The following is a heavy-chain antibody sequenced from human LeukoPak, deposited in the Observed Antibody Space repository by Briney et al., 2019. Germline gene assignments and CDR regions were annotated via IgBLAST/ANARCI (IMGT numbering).Heavy chain of an antibody. J-gene: IGHJ3*02. CDR1: GYTFTSYY. CDR3: ARPRGVAATFDAFDI. D-gene: IGHD2-15*01. V-gene: IGHV1-46*01. CDR2: INPSGGST. Sequence: GASVKVSCKASGYTFTSYYMHWVRQAPGQGLEWMGIINPSGGSTSYAQKFQGRVTMTRDTSTSTVYMELSSLRSEDTAVYYCARPRGVAATFDAFDIWGQGTMVTVSS.